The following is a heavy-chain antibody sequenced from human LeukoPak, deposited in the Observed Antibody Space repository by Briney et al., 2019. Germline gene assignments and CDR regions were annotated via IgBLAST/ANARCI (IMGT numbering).Heavy chain of an antibody. CDR1: GGSISSYY. D-gene: IGHD1-26*01. Sequence: SETLSLTCSVFGGSISSYYWTWIRQPPGKGLEWIGYIHYTGTTNYNPSLKSRVTMSLDTSKNQFSLKLSAVTAADTAIYYCAREEVGASPGGYWGQGTLVTVSS. CDR3: AREEVGASPGGY. V-gene: IGHV4-59*01. CDR2: IHYTGTT. J-gene: IGHJ4*02.